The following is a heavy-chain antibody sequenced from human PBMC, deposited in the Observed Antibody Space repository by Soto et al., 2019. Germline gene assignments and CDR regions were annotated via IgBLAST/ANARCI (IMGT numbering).Heavy chain of an antibody. J-gene: IGHJ1*01. V-gene: IGHV1-3*01. CDR2: INAGNGNT. D-gene: IGHD3-10*01. CDR1: GYTFTSYA. Sequence: ASVKVSCKASGYTFTSYAMHWVRQAPGQRLEWMGWINAGNGNTKYSQKFQGRVTITRDTSASTAYMELSSLRSEDTAVYYCARVGNDPLWFGELLFFQHWGKGPLVTVSS. CDR3: ARVGNDPLWFGELLFFQH.